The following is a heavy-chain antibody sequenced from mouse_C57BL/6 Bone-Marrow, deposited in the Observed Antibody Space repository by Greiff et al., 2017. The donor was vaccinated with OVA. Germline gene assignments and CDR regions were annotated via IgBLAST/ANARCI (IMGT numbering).Heavy chain of an antibody. D-gene: IGHD1-1*01. CDR3: ARNYGSSYPDWYFDV. Sequence: EVKLVESGPGLVKPSQSLSLTCSVTGYSITSGYYWNWIRQFPGNKLEWMGYISYDGSKNYNPSLKNRISITLDTSKNQFFLKLNSVTTEDTATYYGARNYGSSYPDWYFDVWGTGTTVTVSS. CDR2: ISYDGSK. CDR1: GYSITSGYY. J-gene: IGHJ1*03. V-gene: IGHV3-6*01.